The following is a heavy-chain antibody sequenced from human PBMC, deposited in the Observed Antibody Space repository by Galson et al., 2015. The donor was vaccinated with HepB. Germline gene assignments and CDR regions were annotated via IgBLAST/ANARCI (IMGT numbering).Heavy chain of an antibody. CDR1: GGTFSSYA. J-gene: IGHJ2*01. Sequence: SVKVSCKASGGTFSSYAISWVRQAPGQGLEWMGRIIPILGIANYAQKFQGRVTITADKSTSTAYMELSSLRSEDTAVYYCARGRRDGYSGSYSGWYFDPWGRGTLVTVSS. V-gene: IGHV1-69*04. CDR3: ARGRRDGYSGSYSGWYFDP. D-gene: IGHD1-26*01. CDR2: IIPILGIA.